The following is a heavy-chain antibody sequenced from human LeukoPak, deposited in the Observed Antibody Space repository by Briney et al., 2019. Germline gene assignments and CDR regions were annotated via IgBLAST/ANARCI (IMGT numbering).Heavy chain of an antibody. CDR2: IYHSGST. CDR3: AGQHDSNGYYFY. Sequence: RPSGTLSLTCAVTGNSISSGYYWGWIRQPPGKVLEWIGSIYHSGSTYYNPSLKSRVTISVDTSKNRFSLKLSSVTAADTAVYYCAGQHDSNGYYFYWGQGTLVTVSS. D-gene: IGHD3-22*01. J-gene: IGHJ4*02. CDR1: GNSISSGYY. V-gene: IGHV4-38-2*01.